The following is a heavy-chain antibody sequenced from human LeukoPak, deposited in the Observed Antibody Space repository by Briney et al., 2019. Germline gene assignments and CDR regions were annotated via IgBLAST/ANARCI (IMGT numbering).Heavy chain of an antibody. Sequence: GGSLRLSCAASGFTFSNAWMNWVRQAPGKGLEWISYISSSSSAIYYGDSVKGRFAISRDNAKNSLYLQMNSLRAEDTAIYYCARENWDLVAVPMDVWGKGTTVIVSS. CDR1: GFTFSNAW. CDR2: ISSSSSAI. D-gene: IGHD1-26*01. CDR3: ARENWDLVAVPMDV. V-gene: IGHV3-48*01. J-gene: IGHJ6*04.